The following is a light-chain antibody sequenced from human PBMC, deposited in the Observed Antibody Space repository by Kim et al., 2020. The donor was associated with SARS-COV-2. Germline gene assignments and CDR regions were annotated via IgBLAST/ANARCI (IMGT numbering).Light chain of an antibody. CDR1: QSVSVW. CDR3: QEYESYVFA. CDR2: RAS. V-gene: IGKV1-5*03. J-gene: IGKJ2*01. Sequence: SASVGDTVTISCRASQSVSVWLAWYQQQPGKAPKLLIYRASNLDSGVPSRFSASGSGTEFTLTISSLQPDDFATYYCQEYESYVFAFGQGTKLEIK.